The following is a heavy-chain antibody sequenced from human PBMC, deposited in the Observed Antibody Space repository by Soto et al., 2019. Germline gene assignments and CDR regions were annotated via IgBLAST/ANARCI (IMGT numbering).Heavy chain of an antibody. CDR1: GGSIRSGNYY. CDR2: MHYIGST. J-gene: IGHJ4*02. CDR3: AISNVWLLMPT. D-gene: IGHD2-2*01. V-gene: IGHV4-39*01. Sequence: PSETLSLTCAVSGGSIRSGNYYCVWVRQPPGKGLEWIGTMHYIGSTYYNPSLKSRVTISVDPSKTQFSLTLNSVSAADTAVYYGAISNVWLLMPTGAQEPLLPVS.